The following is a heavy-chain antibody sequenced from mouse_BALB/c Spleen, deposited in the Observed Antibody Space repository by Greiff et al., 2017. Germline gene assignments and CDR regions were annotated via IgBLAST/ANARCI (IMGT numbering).Heavy chain of an antibody. V-gene: IGHV1-7*01. Sequence: VQLQQSGAELAKPGASVKMSCKASGYTFTSFWMHWVKQRPGQGLEWIGYINPSTGYTEYNQKFKDKATLTADKSSSTAYMQLSSLTSEDSAVYYCAMPTQYYFDYWGQGTTLTVSS. CDR1: GYTFTSFW. J-gene: IGHJ2*01. D-gene: IGHD2-10*01. CDR3: AMPTQYYFDY. CDR2: INPSTGYT.